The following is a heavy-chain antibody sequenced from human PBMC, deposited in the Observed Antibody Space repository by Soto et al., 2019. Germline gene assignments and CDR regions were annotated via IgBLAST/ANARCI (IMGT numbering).Heavy chain of an antibody. CDR1: GFTFSSYA. CDR3: AKGRVVVVAAADY. J-gene: IGHJ4*02. Sequence: SLRLSCAASGFTFSSYAMSWVRQAPGKGLEWVSAISGSGGSTYYADSVKGRFTISRDNSKNTLYLQMNSLRAEDTAVYYCAKGRVVVVAAADYWGQGTLVTVSS. V-gene: IGHV3-23*01. CDR2: ISGSGGST. D-gene: IGHD2-15*01.